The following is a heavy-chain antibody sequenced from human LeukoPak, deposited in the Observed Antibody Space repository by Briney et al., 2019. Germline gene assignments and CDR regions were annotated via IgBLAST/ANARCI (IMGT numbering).Heavy chain of an antibody. CDR3: AKGFSVGRFGELLSRRYYYGMDV. CDR2: ISGSGGST. J-gene: IGHJ6*02. D-gene: IGHD3-10*01. CDR1: GFTFSSYA. Sequence: GGSLRLSCAASGFTFSSYAMSWVRQAPGKGLEWVSAISGSGGSTYYADSVKGRFTISRDDSKNTLYLQMNSLRAEDTAVYYCAKGFSVGRFGELLSRRYYYGMDVWGQGTTVTVSS. V-gene: IGHV3-23*01.